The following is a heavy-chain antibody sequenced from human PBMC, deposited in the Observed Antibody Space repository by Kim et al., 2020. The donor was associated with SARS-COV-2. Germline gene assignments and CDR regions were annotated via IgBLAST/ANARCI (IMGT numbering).Heavy chain of an antibody. CDR2: FDPEDGET. CDR1: GYTLTELS. J-gene: IGHJ5*02. CDR3: ATVALGELLGYNWFDP. V-gene: IGHV1-24*01. Sequence: ASVKVSCKVSGYTLTELSMHWVRQAPGKGLEWMGGFDPEDGETIYAQKFQGRVTMTEDTSTDTAYMELSSLRSEDTAVYYCATVALGELLGYNWFDPWGQGTLVTVSS. D-gene: IGHD3-10*01.